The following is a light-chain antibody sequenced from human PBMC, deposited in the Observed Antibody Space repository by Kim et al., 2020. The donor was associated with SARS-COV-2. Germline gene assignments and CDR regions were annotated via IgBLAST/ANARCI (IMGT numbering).Light chain of an antibody. J-gene: IGKJ2*01. CDR1: QGINTY. CDR3: QHYVRFPYT. CDR2: LAS. Sequence: DIQMTQSPSTLSASVGDRVTITCRASQGINTYLAWYQQRPGKAPKLLIYLASTLESGVPPRFSGSGFGTEFTLTINSLQPGDFATYYCQHYVRFPYTFGQGTKLEI. V-gene: IGKV1-5*03.